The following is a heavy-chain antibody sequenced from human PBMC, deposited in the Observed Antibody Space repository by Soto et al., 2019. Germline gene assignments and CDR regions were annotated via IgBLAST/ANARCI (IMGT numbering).Heavy chain of an antibody. J-gene: IGHJ3*02. CDR3: AKDRHDYSDYVTPRRDPFDS. V-gene: IGHV3-23*01. Sequence: EVQLLESGGGLVQPGGSLRLSCAASGFRFISYAMSWVRQAPGKRLEWVSAISGSGGGTYYADSVKGRFTISRDNSKNTLYLQMNSLRAEDTAVYYCAKDRHDYSDYVTPRRDPFDSWGQGTMVTVSS. CDR1: GFRFISYA. CDR2: ISGSGGGT. D-gene: IGHD4-17*01.